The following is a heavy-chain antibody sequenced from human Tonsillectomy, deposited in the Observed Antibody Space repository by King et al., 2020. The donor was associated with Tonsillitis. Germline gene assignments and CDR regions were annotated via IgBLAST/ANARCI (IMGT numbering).Heavy chain of an antibody. D-gene: IGHD6-13*01. V-gene: IGHV3-43*02. CDR1: GFTFDDYA. Sequence: EVQLVESGGGVVQPGGSLRLSCAASGFTFDDYAMHWVRQAPGKGLEWVSLISGDGGSTHYADFVKGRFTISRDNSKNSLYLQMNSLRIEDTALYYCAKDMRPSSSWYRDHYFDYWGQGTLVTVSS. CDR3: AKDMRPSSSWYRDHYFDY. J-gene: IGHJ4*02. CDR2: ISGDGGST.